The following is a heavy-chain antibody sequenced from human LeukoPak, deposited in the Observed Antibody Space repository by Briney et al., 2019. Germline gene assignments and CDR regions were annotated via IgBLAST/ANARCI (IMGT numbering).Heavy chain of an antibody. CDR2: ISPYNGNT. J-gene: IGHJ4*02. D-gene: IGHD1-7*01. Sequence: ASVKVSCKASGYTFTNYGISWVRQAPGQGLEWMGWISPYNGNTNYAQKLQGRVTMTTDTSTTTAYMDLRSLRSDDTAVYYCARGIENLELGWFDYWGQGTLVTVSS. CDR1: GYTFTNYG. CDR3: ARGIENLELGWFDY. V-gene: IGHV1-18*01.